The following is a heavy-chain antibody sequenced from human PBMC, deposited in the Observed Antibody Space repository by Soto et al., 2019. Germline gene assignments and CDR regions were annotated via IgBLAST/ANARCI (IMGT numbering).Heavy chain of an antibody. CDR3: TVWGMGNDVVAA. CDR2: SKHKADSYAT. J-gene: IGHJ4*02. V-gene: IGHV3-72*01. D-gene: IGHD2-8*02. CDR1: GFTFSDYY. Sequence: EVQLVESGGGLVQPGGSLRLSCAASGFTFSDYYMDWVRQAPGKGLEWVGRSKHKADSYATEFAASVKGRFTISRDTSKNSLYLQMSSLKTEDTAVYYFTVWGMGNDVVAAWGQGILVTVSS.